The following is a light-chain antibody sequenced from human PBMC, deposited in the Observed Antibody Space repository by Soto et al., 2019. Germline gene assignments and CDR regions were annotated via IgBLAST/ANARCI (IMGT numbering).Light chain of an antibody. CDR2: AAS. J-gene: IGKJ4*01. CDR1: QGLSSY. Sequence: DIQMTQSPSSVSASVGDRVTITCRASQGLSSYLAWYQQKPGKAPKLLIYAASNLQSGVPSRFSGSGSGTDFTLTSSSLQPEDSATYYCQQYNSYPLTFGGGTKVDIK. CDR3: QQYNSYPLT. V-gene: IGKV1D-16*01.